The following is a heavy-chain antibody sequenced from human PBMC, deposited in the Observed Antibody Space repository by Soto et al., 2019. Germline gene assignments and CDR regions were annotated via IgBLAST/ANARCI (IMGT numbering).Heavy chain of an antibody. CDR2: IKQDGSEK. CDR3: ARSTTQYYYDSIIYFDS. D-gene: IGHD3-22*01. J-gene: IGHJ4*02. Sequence: GGSLRLSCAASGFTFSSYWMSWVRQAPGKGLEWVANIKQDGSEKYYVDSVKGRFTISRDNAKNSLYLQMNSLRAEDTAVYYCARSTTQYYYDSIIYFDSWGQEPLFTVSS. CDR1: GFTFSSYW. V-gene: IGHV3-7*03.